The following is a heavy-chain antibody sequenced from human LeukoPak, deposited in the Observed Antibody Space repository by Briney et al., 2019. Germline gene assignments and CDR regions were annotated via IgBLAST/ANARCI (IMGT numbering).Heavy chain of an antibody. CDR1: GFTFSSHW. Sequence: PGGSLRLSCADSGFTFSSHWMHWVRQAPGKGLVWVSRIKYDASSTSYADSVKGRFTISRDNAKNTLYLQMNSLRAEDTAVYYCARDTYSGTYLDYWGQGTLVTVSS. D-gene: IGHD1-26*01. V-gene: IGHV3-74*01. CDR2: IKYDASST. CDR3: ARDTYSGTYLDY. J-gene: IGHJ4*02.